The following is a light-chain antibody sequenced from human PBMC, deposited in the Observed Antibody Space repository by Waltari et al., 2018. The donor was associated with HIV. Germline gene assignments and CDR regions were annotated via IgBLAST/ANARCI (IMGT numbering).Light chain of an antibody. Sequence: QSVLTQPPSVSGAPGQRVTISCTGSSSNIGAGYDVHWYQQLPGTAPKLLIYGNSNLPSGVPDLFSGSKSGTSASLAITGLQAEDEADYYCQSYDSSLSGSGVFGGGTKLTVL. V-gene: IGLV1-40*01. J-gene: IGLJ3*02. CDR2: GNS. CDR1: SSNIGAGYD. CDR3: QSYDSSLSGSGV.